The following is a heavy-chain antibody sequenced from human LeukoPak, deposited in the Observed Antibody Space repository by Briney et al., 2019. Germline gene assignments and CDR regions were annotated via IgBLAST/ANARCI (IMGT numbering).Heavy chain of an antibody. Sequence: GGSLRLSCAASGFTFSTYWMHWVRQAPGKGLVWVSRKSDGSTNYADSVEGRFTISRDNAKNTVSLQMNSLRPEDTGVYYCARAPSEIGGYYPEYFRHWGKGTLVTVSS. CDR1: GFTFSTYW. D-gene: IGHD3-22*01. CDR3: ARAPSEIGGYYPEYFRH. J-gene: IGHJ1*01. CDR2: KSDGST. V-gene: IGHV3-74*01.